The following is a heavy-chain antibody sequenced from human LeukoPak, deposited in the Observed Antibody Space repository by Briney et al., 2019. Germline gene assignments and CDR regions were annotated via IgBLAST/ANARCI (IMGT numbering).Heavy chain of an antibody. Sequence: GGSLRLSCAASGFTFSSYWMSWVRQAPGKGLEWVANIKQAGSEKYYVDSVKGRFTISRDNAKNSLYLQMNSVRAEDTAVYYCARTMLAYCGGDCYPADAFDIWGQGTMVTVSS. CDR1: GFTFSSYW. J-gene: IGHJ3*02. D-gene: IGHD2-21*02. CDR3: ARTMLAYCGGDCYPADAFDI. V-gene: IGHV3-7*01. CDR2: IKQAGSEK.